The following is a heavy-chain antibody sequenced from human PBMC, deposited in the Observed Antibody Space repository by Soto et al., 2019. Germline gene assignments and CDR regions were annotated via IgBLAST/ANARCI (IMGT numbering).Heavy chain of an antibody. D-gene: IGHD2-15*01. CDR1: GGSISSSSYY. V-gene: IGHV4-39*01. J-gene: IGHJ6*02. Sequence: SETLSLTCTVSGGSISSSSYYWGWIRQPPGKGLEWIGSIYYSGSTYYNPSLKSRVTISVDTSKNQFSLKPSSVTAADTAVYYCARRGYCSGGSCYPKYYYYYGMDVWGQGTTVTVSS. CDR2: IYYSGST. CDR3: ARRGYCSGGSCYPKYYYYYGMDV.